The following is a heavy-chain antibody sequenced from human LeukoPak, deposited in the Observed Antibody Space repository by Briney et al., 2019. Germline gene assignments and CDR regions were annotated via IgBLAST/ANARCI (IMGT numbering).Heavy chain of an antibody. CDR2: INHSGST. J-gene: IGHJ6*03. CDR1: GGSFSVYY. CDR3: ARVKQVGYYYYYMDV. Sequence: SETLSLTCAVYGGSFSVYYWSWIRQPPGKGLEWIGEINHSGSTNYNPSLKSRVTIDTSKSQFSLKLSSVTAADTAVYYCARVKQVGYYYYYMDVWGKGTTVTVSS. V-gene: IGHV4-34*01. D-gene: IGHD6-6*01.